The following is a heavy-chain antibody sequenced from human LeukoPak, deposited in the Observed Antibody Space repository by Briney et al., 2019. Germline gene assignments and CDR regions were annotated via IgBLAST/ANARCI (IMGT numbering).Heavy chain of an antibody. D-gene: IGHD5-12*01. Sequence: SETLSLTCTVSGGSISSGDYYWRWLRQPPGKGLEWIGYIYYSGSTYYNPYLKSRVTISVDTSKNQFSLKLSSVTAADTAVYYCARETSGIRGGYDFDYWGQGTLVTVSS. CDR3: ARETSGIRGGYDFDY. J-gene: IGHJ4*02. V-gene: IGHV4-30-4*08. CDR2: IYYSGST. CDR1: GGSISSGDYY.